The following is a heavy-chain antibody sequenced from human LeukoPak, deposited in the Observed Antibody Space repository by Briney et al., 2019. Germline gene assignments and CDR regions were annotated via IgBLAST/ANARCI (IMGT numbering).Heavy chain of an antibody. J-gene: IGHJ4*02. D-gene: IGHD6-13*01. CDR2: ISGSGSDT. CDR3: AKESSSWYGNYYFDY. Sequence: PGGSLRLSCAASGFTFSSHAMNWVRQAPGKGLEWVSAISGSGSDTYYADSVKGRVTISRDNSKNTLYLQMNSLRAEDTAIYYCAKESSSWYGNYYFDYWGQGTLVTVSS. V-gene: IGHV3-23*01. CDR1: GFTFSSHA.